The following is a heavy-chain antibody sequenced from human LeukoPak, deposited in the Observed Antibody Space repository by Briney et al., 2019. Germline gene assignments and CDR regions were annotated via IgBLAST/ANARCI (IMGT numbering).Heavy chain of an antibody. Sequence: SETLSLTCTVSGGSISSSSYYWGWIRQPPGKGLEWIGSIYYSGSTYYNPSLKSRVTISVDTSKNQFSLKLSSVTAADTAVYYCASHPPNIYDFWSGYYRDAFDIWGQGTMVTVSS. D-gene: IGHD3-3*01. V-gene: IGHV4-39*01. CDR2: IYYSGST. CDR3: ASHPPNIYDFWSGYYRDAFDI. J-gene: IGHJ3*02. CDR1: GGSISSSSYY.